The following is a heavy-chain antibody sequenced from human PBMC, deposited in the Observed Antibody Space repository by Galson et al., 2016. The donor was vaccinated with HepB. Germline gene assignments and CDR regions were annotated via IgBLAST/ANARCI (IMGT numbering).Heavy chain of an antibody. J-gene: IGHJ4*02. CDR2: ISISGST. CDR3: ARQPIPDTVLVNYFDY. CDR1: GGSINSGSYY. Sequence: TLSLTCSVSGGSINSGSYYWTWIRQPAGMGLEYIGRISISGSTNYNPSLRRRVTMSLDTSKNQLSLRLRSVTAADTAVYYCARQPIPDTVLVNYFDYWGQGTLVTVSS. V-gene: IGHV4-61*02. D-gene: IGHD3-9*01.